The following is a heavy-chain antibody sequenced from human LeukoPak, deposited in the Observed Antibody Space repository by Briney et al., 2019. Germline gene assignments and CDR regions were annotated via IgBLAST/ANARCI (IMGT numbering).Heavy chain of an antibody. Sequence: GGSLRLSCAASGFTFSSYAMHWVRQAPGKVLEWVAVISYDGSNKYYADSVKGRFTISRDNSKHTLYLQMNSLRAEDTAVYYCARHLVRGGSPLDYWGQGTLVAVSS. D-gene: IGHD3-10*01. J-gene: IGHJ4*02. CDR2: ISYDGSNK. V-gene: IGHV3-30*04. CDR1: GFTFSSYA. CDR3: ARHLVRGGSPLDY.